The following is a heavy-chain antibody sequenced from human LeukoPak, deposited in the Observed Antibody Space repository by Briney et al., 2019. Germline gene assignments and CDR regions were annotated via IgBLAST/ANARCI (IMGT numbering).Heavy chain of an antibody. CDR3: AGSSFVVVVAAKAFDY. J-gene: IGHJ4*02. CDR1: GGSFSGYY. CDR2: INHSGST. D-gene: IGHD2-15*01. V-gene: IGHV4-34*01. Sequence: PSETLSLTCAVYGGSFSGYYWSWIRQPPGKGLEWMGEINHSGSTTYNPSLKSRVTISVETSKNQFSLKLSSVPAADTAVYYCAGSSFVVVVAAKAFDYWGQGTRVTLSS.